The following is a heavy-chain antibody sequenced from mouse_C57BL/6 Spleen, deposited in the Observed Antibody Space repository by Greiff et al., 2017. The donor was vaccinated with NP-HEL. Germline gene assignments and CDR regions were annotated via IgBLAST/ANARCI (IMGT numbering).Heavy chain of an antibody. CDR2: IYPRSGNT. CDR1: GYTFTSYG. Sequence: VQLVESGAELARPGASVKLSCKASGYTFTSYGISWVKQRTGQGLEWIGEIYPRSGNTYYNEKFKGKATLTADKSSSTAYMELRSLTSEDSAVYFCARYDCLHGFAYWGQGTLVTVSA. V-gene: IGHV1-81*01. D-gene: IGHD2-4*01. J-gene: IGHJ3*01. CDR3: ARYDCLHGFAY.